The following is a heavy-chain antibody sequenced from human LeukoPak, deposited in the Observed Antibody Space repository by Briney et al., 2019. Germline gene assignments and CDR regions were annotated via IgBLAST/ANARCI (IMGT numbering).Heavy chain of an antibody. CDR1: GFTFSDYY. J-gene: IGHJ3*02. V-gene: IGHV3-11*01. Sequence: GRSLRLSYAASGFTFSDYYMIWIRQAPGKLLEGFSYISSSGSTIYYADSVKGRFTISRDNAKNSLYLQMNSLRAEDTAVYYCARDWDLAASLFGAFDIWGQGTMVTVSS. CDR3: ARDWDLAASLFGAFDI. CDR2: ISSSGSTI. D-gene: IGHD2-15*01.